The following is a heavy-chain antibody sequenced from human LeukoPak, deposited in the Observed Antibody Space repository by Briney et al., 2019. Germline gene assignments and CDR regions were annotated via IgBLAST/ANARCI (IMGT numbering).Heavy chain of an antibody. CDR2: ISYSGST. CDR3: AREGTAGTNLNWFDP. J-gene: IGHJ5*02. CDR1: GGSISSYY. D-gene: IGHD1-1*01. Sequence: SETLSLTCTVSGGSISSYYWSWIRQPPGKGLEWIGYISYSGSTNFNPSLKSRVTISVDASKNQFSLKLSSVTAAGTAVYYCAREGTAGTNLNWFDPWGQGTLVTVSS. V-gene: IGHV4-59*01.